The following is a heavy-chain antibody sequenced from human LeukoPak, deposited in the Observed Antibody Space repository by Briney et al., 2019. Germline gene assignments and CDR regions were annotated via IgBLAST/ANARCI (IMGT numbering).Heavy chain of an antibody. CDR1: GFTVSSNT. CDR3: ARDKGWSFGGYYHYYGMDV. V-gene: IGHV3-66*01. Sequence: PGGSLRLSCPAPGFTVSSNTMSWVPQAPGKGLNWAPFIYTVGSTYYADSVKGRFTISRDNSKNTLYLQMNSLRAEDTAVYYCARDKGWSFGGYYHYYGMDVWGQGTTVTVSS. CDR2: IYTVGST. J-gene: IGHJ6*02. D-gene: IGHD3-16*01.